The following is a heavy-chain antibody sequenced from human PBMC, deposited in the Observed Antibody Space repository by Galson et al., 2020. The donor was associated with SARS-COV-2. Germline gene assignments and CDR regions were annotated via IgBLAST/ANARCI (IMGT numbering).Heavy chain of an antibody. CDR1: GYTFTGYY. CDR3: ATRPGSFYYYYGMDV. Sequence: ASVKVSCKASGYTFTGYYMHWVRQAPGQGPEWMGWINPNSGCTNYAQKFQGRVTMTRDTSISTAYMELSRLRSDDTAMYYCATRPGSFYYYYGMDVWGQGTTVTVSS. CDR2: INPNSGCT. V-gene: IGHV1-2*02. J-gene: IGHJ6*02. D-gene: IGHD2-15*01.